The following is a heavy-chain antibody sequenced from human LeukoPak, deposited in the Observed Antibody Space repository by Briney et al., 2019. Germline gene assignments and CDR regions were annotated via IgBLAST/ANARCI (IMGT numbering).Heavy chain of an antibody. CDR2: FDPEDGET. CDR3: ATASSTVYYYYYMDV. V-gene: IGHV1-24*01. Sequence: ASVKVSCKVSGYTLTELSMHWVRQAPGKGLEWMGGFDPEDGETIYAQKFQGRVTMTEDTSTDTACMELSSLRSEDTAVYYCATASSTVYYYYYMDVWGKGTTVTISS. J-gene: IGHJ6*03. D-gene: IGHD4-17*01. CDR1: GYTLTELS.